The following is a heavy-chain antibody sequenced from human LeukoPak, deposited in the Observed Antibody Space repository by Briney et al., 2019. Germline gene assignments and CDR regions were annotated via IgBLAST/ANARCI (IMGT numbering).Heavy chain of an antibody. CDR1: GFPFSSYW. Sequence: GGSLRLSCVASGFPFSSYWKTWVRQAPGKGLEWVANIKQDGSKKSYVDSVKGRFTISRDNAKNSLYLQMNSLRAEDTAIYYCTRVGYIDEGIDYWGQGTLVTVSS. J-gene: IGHJ4*02. CDR2: IKQDGSKK. V-gene: IGHV3-7*04. CDR3: TRVGYIDEGIDY. D-gene: IGHD5-12*01.